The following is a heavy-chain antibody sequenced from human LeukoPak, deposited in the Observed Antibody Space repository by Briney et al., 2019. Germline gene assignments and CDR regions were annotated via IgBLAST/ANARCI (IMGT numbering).Heavy chain of an antibody. D-gene: IGHD5-24*01. CDR3: AKGPNMASADY. V-gene: IGHV3-9*01. CDR1: GFTFDDYA. CDR2: ISWNSGSI. J-gene: IGHJ4*02. Sequence: PGGSLRLSCAASGFTFDDYAMHWVRQAPGKGLEWVSGISWNSGSIGYADSVKGRFTISRDNAKNSLYLQMNSLRAEDTALYYCAKGPNMASADYWGQGTLVTVSS.